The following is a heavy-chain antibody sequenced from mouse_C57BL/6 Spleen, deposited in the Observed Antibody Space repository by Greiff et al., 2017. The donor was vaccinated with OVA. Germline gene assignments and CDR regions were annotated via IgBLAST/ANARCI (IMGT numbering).Heavy chain of an antibody. CDR1: GFSFNTYA. Sequence: EVQLVESGGGLVQPKGSLKLSCAASGFSFNTYAMNWVRQAPGKGLEWVARIRSKSNNYATYYADSVKDRFTISRADSESMLYLQMNNLKTEDTAMYYCVGGGKTGPFAYWGQGTLVTVSA. CDR2: IRSKSNNYAT. V-gene: IGHV10-1*01. CDR3: VGGGKTGPFAY. D-gene: IGHD4-1*01. J-gene: IGHJ3*01.